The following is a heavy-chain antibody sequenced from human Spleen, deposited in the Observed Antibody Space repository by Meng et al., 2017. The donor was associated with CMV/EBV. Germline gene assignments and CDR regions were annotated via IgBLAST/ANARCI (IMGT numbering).Heavy chain of an antibody. J-gene: IGHJ4*02. Sequence: QVQLQPGGAGLLKPSDTLSLPCAVYGGSFSGYYWSWIRQPPGKGLEWIGEINRSGSTNYNPSLKSRVTISVDTSKNQFSLKLSSVTAADTAVYYCARRKGYDLNPFDYWGQGTLVTVSS. CDR3: ARRKGYDLNPFDY. CDR1: GGSFSGYY. CDR2: INRSGST. D-gene: IGHD1-14*01. V-gene: IGHV4-34*01.